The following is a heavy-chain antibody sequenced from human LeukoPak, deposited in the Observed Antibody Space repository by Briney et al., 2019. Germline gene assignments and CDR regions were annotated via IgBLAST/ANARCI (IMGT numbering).Heavy chain of an antibody. J-gene: IGHJ3*02. D-gene: IGHD1-14*01. CDR2: IYYRGSA. Sequence: PSETLSLSCIVSGGSVNSGDYYWSWIRQPQGKGLEWIGYIYYRGSANYNPSLKSRVTMSVDTSKNQFSLRLSSVTAADTAVHYCARDRNPMSAFDIWGQGTMVTVYS. CDR3: ARDRNPMSAFDI. CDR1: GGSVNSGDYY. V-gene: IGHV4-61*08.